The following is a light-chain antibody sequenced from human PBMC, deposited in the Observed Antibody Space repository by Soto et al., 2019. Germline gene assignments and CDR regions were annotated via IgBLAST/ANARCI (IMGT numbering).Light chain of an antibody. CDR3: QQSYSSPFT. CDR1: QDISTF. V-gene: IGKV1-39*01. Sequence: DIQMTQSPSSLSASVEDSVTITCRATQDISTFLNWYQQRPGKAPNVLIYRASTLQGDVPSRFSGSGSGTDFTLTISGLQPEDFAIYYCQQSYSSPFTFGQGPQVEV. CDR2: RAS. J-gene: IGKJ2*01.